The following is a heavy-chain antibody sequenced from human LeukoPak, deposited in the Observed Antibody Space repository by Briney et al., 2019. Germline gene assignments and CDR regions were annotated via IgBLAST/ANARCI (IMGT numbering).Heavy chain of an antibody. CDR3: IVFGDSNH. D-gene: IGHD4-17*01. CDR1: GLTGSHNY. V-gene: IGHV3-53*01. CDR2: IHTSGDT. J-gene: IGHJ5*02. Sequence: GGSLRLSCAASGLTGSHNYVSWVRQAPGKGLEWVPAIHTSGDTCYADSVKGRFTISRDTSKNTLYLQINSLRVEDTAVYYCIVFGDSNHWGQGALVTVSS.